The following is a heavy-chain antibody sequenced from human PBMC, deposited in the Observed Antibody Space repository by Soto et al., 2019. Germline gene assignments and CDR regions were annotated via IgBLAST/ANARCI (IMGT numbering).Heavy chain of an antibody. CDR1: GFTFSSYA. D-gene: IGHD1-26*01. V-gene: IGHV3-23*01. CDR2: ISGSGGST. CDR3: AKRPVGWYFDL. J-gene: IGHJ2*01. Sequence: EVQLLESGGGLVQPGGSLRLSCAASGFTFSSYAMSWVRQAPGKGLEWVSVISGSGGSTYSADSVKGRFTISRDNSKNTLYRQMTSLRPGATAVFYCAKRPVGWYFDLWGRGTLVTVSS.